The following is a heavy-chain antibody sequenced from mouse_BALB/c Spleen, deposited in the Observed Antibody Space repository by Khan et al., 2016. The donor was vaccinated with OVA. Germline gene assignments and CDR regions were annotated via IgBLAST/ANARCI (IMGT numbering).Heavy chain of an antibody. J-gene: IGHJ3*01. CDR3: VRDGAYHRNDGWFAY. CDR1: GYTFISYT. V-gene: IGHV1-4*01. D-gene: IGHD2-14*01. Sequence: VQLQQSGAELARPGASVKMSCKASGYTFISYTIHWIKKRPGQGLEWIGYINPSNGYTNYNQKFKDKATLTTDKSSTTAYLQLRSLTPDDSAVYNCVRDGAYHRNDGWFAYWGQGTLVTVSA. CDR2: INPSNGYT.